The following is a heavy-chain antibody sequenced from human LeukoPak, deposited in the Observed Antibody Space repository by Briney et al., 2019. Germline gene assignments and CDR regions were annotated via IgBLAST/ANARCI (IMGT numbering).Heavy chain of an antibody. Sequence: GASVKVSCKASGYNFISYSLTWVRQAPGQGLEWMGWISTYNAATNYAQKFQARLTMTTDTVTSTAYMDLRSLRPDDTAVYYCARDVSSGWYWFDPWGQGTLVTVSS. V-gene: IGHV1-18*01. J-gene: IGHJ5*02. CDR2: ISTYNAAT. D-gene: IGHD6-19*01. CDR3: ARDVSSGWYWFDP. CDR1: GYNFISYS.